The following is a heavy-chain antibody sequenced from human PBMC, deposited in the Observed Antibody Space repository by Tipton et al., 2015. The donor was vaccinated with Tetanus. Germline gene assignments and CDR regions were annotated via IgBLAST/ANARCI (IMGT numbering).Heavy chain of an antibody. Sequence: LRLSCSVSGASISSSRYFWNWVRQFPGKGLEWIGYIYYRGDTYINPSLRSRVTISVDTAKSQFSLRLTSVTAADTAVYYCARLIMITLGGVIELWYLDLWGRCTLLTVSS. CDR3: ARLIMITLGGVIELWYLDL. V-gene: IGHV4-31*03. CDR1: GASISSSRYF. D-gene: IGHD3-16*02. CDR2: IYYRGDT. J-gene: IGHJ2*01.